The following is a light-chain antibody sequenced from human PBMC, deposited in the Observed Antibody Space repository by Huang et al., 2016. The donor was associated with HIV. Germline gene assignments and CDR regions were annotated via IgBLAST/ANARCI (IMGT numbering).Light chain of an antibody. V-gene: IGKV3-11*01. J-gene: IGKJ4*01. Sequence: EIVLTQSPATLSLSPGERATLSCRSSPSVPSYLAVYQQKPGQAPRLLIYDASNRATGIPARFSGSGSGTDFTLTISNLQSEDFAVYYCQQRSAWPLTFGGGTKVEI. CDR2: DAS. CDR3: QQRSAWPLT. CDR1: PSVPSY.